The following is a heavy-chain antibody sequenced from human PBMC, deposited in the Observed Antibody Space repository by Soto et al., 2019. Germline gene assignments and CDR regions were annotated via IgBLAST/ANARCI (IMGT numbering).Heavy chain of an antibody. V-gene: IGHV3-64*01. Sequence: PGGSLRLSCAASGFTFSSYAMHWVRQAPGKGLEYVSAISSNGGSTYYANSVKGRFTISRDNSKNTLYLQMGSLRAEDMAVYYCSGLYSSYWRGNYFYGMDVWLQGSTVTLSS. CDR1: GFTFSSYA. D-gene: IGHD5-12*01. CDR3: SGLYSSYWRGNYFYGMDV. J-gene: IGHJ6*02. CDR2: ISSNGGST.